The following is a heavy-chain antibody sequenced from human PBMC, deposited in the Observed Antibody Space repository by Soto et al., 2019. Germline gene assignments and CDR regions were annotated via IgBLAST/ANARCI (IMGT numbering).Heavy chain of an antibody. J-gene: IGHJ1*01. D-gene: IGHD1-26*01. CDR3: AKDSGSYGLADYFQH. CDR1: GFTFSSYA. CDR2: ISASGDST. Sequence: GGSLRLSCAASGFTFSSYAMSWVRQAPGKGLEWVSTISASGDSTYHAGSVKGRFTISRDNSKNTLYLQMNSLRAEDTAVYYCAKDSGSYGLADYFQHWGQGTLVTVSS. V-gene: IGHV3-23*01.